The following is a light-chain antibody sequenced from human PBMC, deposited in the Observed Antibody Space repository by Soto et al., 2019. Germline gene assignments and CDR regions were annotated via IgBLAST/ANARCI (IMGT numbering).Light chain of an antibody. CDR1: QSVRTY. CDR2: DTS. J-gene: IGKJ3*01. V-gene: IGKV3-11*01. Sequence: EIVLTQSPDIMSLSPGERATLSCRDSQSVRTYLAWYQQKPGKDPRLLIYDTSNRASGVTARFSGSGSGTDFSLTISSLEPEDFAVYYCRQRSNWPFTFGPGAKLDIK. CDR3: RQRSNWPFT.